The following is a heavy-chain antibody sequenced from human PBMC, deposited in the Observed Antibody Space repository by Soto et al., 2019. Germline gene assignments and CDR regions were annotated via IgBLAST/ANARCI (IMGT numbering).Heavy chain of an antibody. D-gene: IGHD1-1*01. J-gene: IGHJ4*02. V-gene: IGHV1-18*01. CDR1: GYTFTSYG. Sequence: QVNLVQSGAEVRKPGASVKVSCKGSGYTFTSYGIAWVRQAPGQGLEWMGWISAHNDNTNSAQKVQGRVTVTRATSTSTAYMELRNLRSDDTAVYYCARGRYGDYWGQGALVSVSS. CDR2: ISAHNDNT. CDR3: ARGRYGDY.